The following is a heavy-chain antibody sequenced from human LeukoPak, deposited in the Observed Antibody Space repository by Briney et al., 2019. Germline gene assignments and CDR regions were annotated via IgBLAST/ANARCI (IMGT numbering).Heavy chain of an antibody. V-gene: IGHV3-23*01. CDR2: ISGSGGST. Sequence: AGGSLRLSCAASGFTFSSYAMSWVRQAPGKGLEWVSAISGSGGSTYYADSVKGRFTISRDNAKNSLYLQMNSLRAEDTAVYYCARWDPSDSFPQDWGQGTLVTVSS. J-gene: IGHJ4*02. D-gene: IGHD1-26*01. CDR3: ARWDPSDSFPQD. CDR1: GFTFSSYA.